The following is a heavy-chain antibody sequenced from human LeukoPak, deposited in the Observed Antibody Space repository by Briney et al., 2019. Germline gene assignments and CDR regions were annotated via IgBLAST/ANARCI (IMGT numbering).Heavy chain of an antibody. V-gene: IGHV3-30-3*01. CDR2: ISYDGSNK. CDR3: ARDLSYGDSGFDY. Sequence: PGGSLRLSCAASGFTFSSYATHWVRQAPGKGLEWVAVISYDGSNKYYADSVKGRFTISRDNSKNTLYLQMNSLRAEDTAVYYCARDLSYGDSGFDYWGQGTLVTVSS. CDR1: GFTFSSYA. J-gene: IGHJ4*02. D-gene: IGHD4-17*01.